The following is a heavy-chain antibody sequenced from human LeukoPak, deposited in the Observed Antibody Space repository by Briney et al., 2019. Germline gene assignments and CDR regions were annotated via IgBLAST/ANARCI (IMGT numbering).Heavy chain of an antibody. Sequence: ASVKVSCKASGYTFTSYDINWVRQAPGQGLEWMGWINPNSGGTNYAQKFQGRVTMTRDTSISTAYMELSRLRSDDTAVYYCARGPRITMIVVVIYYFDYWGQGTLVTVSS. CDR2: INPNSGGT. CDR3: ARGPRITMIVVVIYYFDY. J-gene: IGHJ4*02. D-gene: IGHD3-22*01. CDR1: GYTFTSYD. V-gene: IGHV1-2*02.